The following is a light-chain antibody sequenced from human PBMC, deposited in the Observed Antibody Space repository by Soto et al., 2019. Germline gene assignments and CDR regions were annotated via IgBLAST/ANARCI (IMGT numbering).Light chain of an antibody. CDR1: SSDFGSYNR. CDR2: EVS. V-gene: IGLV2-18*02. Sequence: QSVLTQPPSVSGSPGQSVTISCTGTSSDFGSYNRLSWYQQPPGTAPKLMIYEVSNRPSGVPDRFSGSKSGNTASLTISGLQAEDEADYYCSAYTSSSTSLFGGGTKVTVL. CDR3: SAYTSSSTSL. J-gene: IGLJ2*01.